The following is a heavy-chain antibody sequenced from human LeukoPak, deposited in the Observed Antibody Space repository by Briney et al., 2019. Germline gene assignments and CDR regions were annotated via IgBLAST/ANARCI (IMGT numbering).Heavy chain of an antibody. Sequence: GEPLNISSKSSVYSSTNYCIGWMRHMPGKGREWLGIFYAGNSDTTYSPSFQGKVTISADKSISTAYLQWGSLKASDAAMYYCGRCSDNWFDPWGQGTLVTVSS. D-gene: IGHD3-10*02. V-gene: IGHV5-51*01. CDR2: FYAGNSDT. J-gene: IGHJ5*02. CDR3: GRCSDNWFDP. CDR1: VYSSTNYC.